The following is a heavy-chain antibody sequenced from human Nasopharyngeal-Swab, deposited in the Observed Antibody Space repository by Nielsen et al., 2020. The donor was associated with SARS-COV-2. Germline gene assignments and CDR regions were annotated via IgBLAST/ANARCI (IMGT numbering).Heavy chain of an antibody. Sequence: GSLRLSCTVSGGSISSYFWSWIRQPPGKGLEWIGYMYHSGNTNYNPSLKSRVTISVDTSKNQLSLKLSSVTAADTAVYYCARDYSFSYGMDVWGQGTTVTVSS. J-gene: IGHJ6*02. V-gene: IGHV4-59*01. CDR3: ARDYSFSYGMDV. D-gene: IGHD4-11*01. CDR2: MYHSGNT. CDR1: GGSISSYF.